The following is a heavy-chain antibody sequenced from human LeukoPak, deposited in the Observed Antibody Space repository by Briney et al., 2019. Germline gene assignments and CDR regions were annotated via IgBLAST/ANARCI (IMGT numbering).Heavy chain of an antibody. CDR2: ISGSGGST. Sequence: GGSLRLSCAASGFTFSSYWMSWVRQAPGKGLEWVSAISGSGGSTYYADSVKGRFTISRDNPKNTLYLQMNSLRAEDTAVYYCAKDRNSTLFPCFDYWGRGTLVTVSS. CDR1: GFTFSSYW. J-gene: IGHJ2*01. D-gene: IGHD3-9*01. V-gene: IGHV3-23*01. CDR3: AKDRNSTLFPCFDY.